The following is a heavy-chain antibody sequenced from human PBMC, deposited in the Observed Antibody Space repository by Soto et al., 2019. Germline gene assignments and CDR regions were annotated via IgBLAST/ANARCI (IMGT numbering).Heavy chain of an antibody. CDR2: IYHSGST. CDR1: EGSSVGINC. CDR3: ARAHHEPRGYYFDY. Sequence: PLTYTVSEGSSVGINCLRWIRQPPGKGLEWIGEIYHSGSTNYNPSLKSRVTISVDKSKNQFSLKLSSVTAADTAVYYCARAHHEPRGYYFDYWGKGTLVTVSS. D-gene: IGHD3-16*01. J-gene: IGHJ4*02. V-gene: IGHV4-4*02.